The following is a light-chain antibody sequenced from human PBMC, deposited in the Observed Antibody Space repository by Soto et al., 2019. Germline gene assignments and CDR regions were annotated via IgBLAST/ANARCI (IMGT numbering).Light chain of an antibody. J-gene: IGKJ1*01. CDR2: KTS. V-gene: IGKV1-5*03. CDR1: QSISTW. CDR3: QHYNTYSQT. Sequence: DIQMHKSHSTMSASVGESVTITCRASQSISTWLAWYQQNPGKATKLLIYKTSTLESGVPSRFSGSGSGTEFTLTISSLQPDEFATYYCQHYNTYSQTVGQGTKVDIK.